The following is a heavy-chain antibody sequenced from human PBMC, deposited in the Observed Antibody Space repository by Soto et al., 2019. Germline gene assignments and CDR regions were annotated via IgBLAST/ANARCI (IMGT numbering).Heavy chain of an antibody. CDR3: ARDAQYSSRWQPIDY. CDR1: GYTFTDYG. Sequence: QVQLVQSGAAVKKPGASVKVYCKASGYTFTDYGISWVRQAPGQGLEWLGWIHTYNGNTNYAQKVQGRVTMTTDSSTSTAYMELRSLRSDDTAVYYCARDAQYSSRWQPIDYWGQGTLVTVSS. CDR2: IHTYNGNT. D-gene: IGHD6-19*01. J-gene: IGHJ4*02. V-gene: IGHV1-18*01.